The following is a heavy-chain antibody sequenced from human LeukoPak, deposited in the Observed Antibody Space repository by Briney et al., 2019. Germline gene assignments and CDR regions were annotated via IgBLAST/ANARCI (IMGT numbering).Heavy chain of an antibody. V-gene: IGHV4-34*01. CDR2: IDHRGDT. J-gene: IGHJ4*03. D-gene: IGHD1-1*01. Sequence: SETLSLTCAVYGGSFRRYYWSWIRQSPGKGLEWIAEIDHRGDTNYNPSVKSRVTISVDTSKNQFSLKVGSLTPPVTAVYYCARATTIIETGYFDFWGQGTLVTISS. CDR3: ARATTIIETGYFDF. CDR1: GGSFRRYY.